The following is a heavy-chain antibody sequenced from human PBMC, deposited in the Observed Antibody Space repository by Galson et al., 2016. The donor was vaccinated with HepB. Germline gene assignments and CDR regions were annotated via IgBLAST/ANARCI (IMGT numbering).Heavy chain of an antibody. CDR2: IFPGNSDT. V-gene: IGHV5-51*01. CDR1: GYRLTNYW. Sequence: QSGAEVKKPGESLKISCMGSGYRLTNYWIGWVRQMPGKGLEWVGIIFPGNSDTRYSPSFQGQVTISADKSISTAYLQWSSLKASDTAMYYCARLSGVGYDLKGYYFDYWGQGTLVTVSS. CDR3: ARLSGVGYDLKGYYFDY. D-gene: IGHD5-12*01. J-gene: IGHJ4*02.